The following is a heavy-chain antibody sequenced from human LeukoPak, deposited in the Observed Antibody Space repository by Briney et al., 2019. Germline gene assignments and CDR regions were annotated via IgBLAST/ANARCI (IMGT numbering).Heavy chain of an antibody. D-gene: IGHD4-23*01. V-gene: IGHV1-69*13. J-gene: IGHJ4*02. Sequence: SVKVSCKASGGTFSSYAISWVRQAPGQGLEWMGGIIPIFGTPNYAQKLQGRVTITADESTSTAYMELSSLRSEDTAVYYCARGWLAESMVVTPYNYWGQGTLVTVSS. CDR2: IIPIFGTP. CDR3: ARGWLAESMVVTPYNY. CDR1: GGTFSSYA.